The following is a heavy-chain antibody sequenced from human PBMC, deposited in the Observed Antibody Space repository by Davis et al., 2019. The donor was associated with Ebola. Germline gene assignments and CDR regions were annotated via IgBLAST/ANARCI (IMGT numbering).Heavy chain of an antibody. Sequence: GGSLRLSCTASGFTFSRFTMHWVRQAPGKGLEWLAVISSDGSETNYTDSVKGRFTVSRDNSKNTMYLEVKSLRGDDTAVYYCAIQILGFTRVFDYWGRGTQVTV. D-gene: IGHD3-3*01. CDR2: ISSDGSET. V-gene: IGHV3-30*04. J-gene: IGHJ4*02. CDR1: GFTFSRFT. CDR3: AIQILGFTRVFDY.